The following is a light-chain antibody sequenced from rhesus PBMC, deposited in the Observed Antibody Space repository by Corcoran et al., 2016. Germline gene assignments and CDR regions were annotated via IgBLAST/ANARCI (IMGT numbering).Light chain of an antibody. J-gene: IGKJ1*01. Sequence: DIQMTPSPSSLSASEGDRVPITCRASENVNNYLNWYQQKPGKAPKLLIYKASTLQSGVTSRFSGSGSGTDDTFTISSLQPEDVATYYCQHGYGTPRTFGQGTKVEIK. V-gene: IGKV1-74*01. CDR3: QHGYGTPRT. CDR2: KAS. CDR1: ENVNNY.